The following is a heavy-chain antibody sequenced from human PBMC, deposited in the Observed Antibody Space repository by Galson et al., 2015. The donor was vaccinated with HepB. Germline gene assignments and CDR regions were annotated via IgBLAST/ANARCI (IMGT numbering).Heavy chain of an antibody. CDR3: ARNPYSGSSYRRSQYYGMDV. V-gene: IGHV1-46*01. Sequence: SVKVSCKASGYTFTGYYMHWVRQAPGQGLEWMGVINPSGGSTTHAQKFQGRVIMTRDTSTSTVYMELRSLRSEDTAVYYCARNPYSGSSYRRSQYYGMDVWGQGTTVTVSS. CDR1: GYTFTGYY. CDR2: INPSGGST. J-gene: IGHJ6*02. D-gene: IGHD1-26*01.